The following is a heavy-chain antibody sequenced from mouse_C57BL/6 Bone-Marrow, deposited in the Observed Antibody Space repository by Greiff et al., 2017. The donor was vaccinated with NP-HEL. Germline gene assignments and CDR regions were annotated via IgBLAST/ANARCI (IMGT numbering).Heavy chain of an antibody. Sequence: QVQLQQSGAELVKPGASVKISCKASGYAFSSYWMNWVKQRPGKGLEWIGQIYPGDGDTNYNGKFKGKATLTADKSSSTAYMQLSSLTSEDSAVYFGTRYYGSSYYFDYWGQGTTLTVSA. D-gene: IGHD1-1*01. CDR2: IYPGDGDT. J-gene: IGHJ2*01. CDR1: GYAFSSYW. CDR3: TRYYGSSYYFDY. V-gene: IGHV1-80*01.